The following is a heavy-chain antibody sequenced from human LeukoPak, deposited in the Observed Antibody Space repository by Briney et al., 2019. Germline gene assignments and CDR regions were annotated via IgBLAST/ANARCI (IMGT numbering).Heavy chain of an antibody. CDR3: ARVGGHCTSTSCPPPDY. J-gene: IGHJ4*02. V-gene: IGHV3-21*01. Sequence: GGSLRLSCTASGFTFGDYAMSWVRQAPGKGLEWVSFIDTSSRYIYQADSVKGRFTISRDNAKSSLFLQMNSLRAEDTAVYYCARVGGHCTSTSCPPPDYWGQGTLVTVSS. D-gene: IGHD2-2*01. CDR2: IDTSSRYI. CDR1: GFTFGDYA.